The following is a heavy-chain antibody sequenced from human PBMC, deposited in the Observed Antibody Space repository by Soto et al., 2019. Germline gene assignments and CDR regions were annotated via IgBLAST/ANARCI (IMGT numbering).Heavy chain of an antibody. J-gene: IGHJ6*02. V-gene: IGHV2-70*01. CDR1: GFSLSTSGMC. D-gene: IGHD7-27*01. CDR2: IDWDDDK. Sequence: GSGPTLVNPTQTLTLTCTFSGFSLSTSGMCVSWIRQPPGKALEWLALIDWDDDKYYSTSLKTRLTISKDTSKNQVVLTMTNMDPVDTATYYCARIEAYELGYYGMDVWGQGTTVTVSS. CDR3: ARIEAYELGYYGMDV.